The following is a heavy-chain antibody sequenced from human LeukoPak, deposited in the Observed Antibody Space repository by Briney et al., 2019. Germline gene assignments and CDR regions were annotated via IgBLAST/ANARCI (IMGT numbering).Heavy chain of an antibody. CDR2: ISGSGGNT. J-gene: IGHJ4*02. Sequence: GGSLRLSCAASGFTFSSYAMSWVRQAAGKGLEWVSGISGSGGNTYYADSVRGRFTVSRDNSKNTLYLQMNSLRAEDTAVYYCAKARYCSGGSCYSDYWGQGTLVTVSS. D-gene: IGHD2-15*01. V-gene: IGHV3-23*01. CDR1: GFTFSSYA. CDR3: AKARYCSGGSCYSDY.